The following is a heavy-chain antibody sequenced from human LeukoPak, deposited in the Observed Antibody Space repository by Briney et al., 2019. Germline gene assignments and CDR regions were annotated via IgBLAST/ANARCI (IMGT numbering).Heavy chain of an antibody. D-gene: IGHD3-22*01. Sequence: ASVKVSCKASGYSFTSYGISWVRQAPGQGLERMGWIGAYNGNTNYAQKVQDRVTMTTDTSTSTAYMELRSLRSDDTAVYYCARGRGSGSRWEAFDIWGQGTMVTVSS. CDR3: ARGRGSGSRWEAFDI. V-gene: IGHV1-18*01. CDR2: IGAYNGNT. J-gene: IGHJ3*02. CDR1: GYSFTSYG.